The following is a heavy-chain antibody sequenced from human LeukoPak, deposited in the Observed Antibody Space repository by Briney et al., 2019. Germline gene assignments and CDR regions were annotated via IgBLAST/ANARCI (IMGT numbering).Heavy chain of an antibody. V-gene: IGHV3-23*01. CDR1: GFTFSSYA. Sequence: GGCLRLSCAASGFTFSSYAMSWVRQAPGKGLEWISTISGSGGGTYYADSVTGRFTISRDNSKNTLSLQMNSLRAEDTAVYDCARGLVGTEYFQHWGQGTLVTVSS. D-gene: IGHD2-8*02. J-gene: IGHJ1*01. CDR2: ISGSGGGT. CDR3: ARGLVGTEYFQH.